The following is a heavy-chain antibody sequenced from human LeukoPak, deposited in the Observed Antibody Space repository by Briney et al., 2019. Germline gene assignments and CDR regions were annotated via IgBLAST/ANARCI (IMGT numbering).Heavy chain of an antibody. CDR2: ISYDGSNK. Sequence: GGSLRLSCAAFGFTFSSYAMHWVRQAPGKGLEWVAVISYDGSNKYYADSVKGRFTISRDNSKNTLYLQMNSLRAEDTAVYYCAMPHDTEYYFDYWGQGTLVTVSS. J-gene: IGHJ4*02. V-gene: IGHV3-30*04. CDR3: AMPHDTEYYFDY. CDR1: GFTFSSYA.